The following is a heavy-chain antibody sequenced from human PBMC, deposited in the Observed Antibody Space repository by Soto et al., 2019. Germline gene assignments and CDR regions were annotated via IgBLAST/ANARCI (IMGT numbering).Heavy chain of an antibody. D-gene: IGHD6-19*01. J-gene: IGHJ4*02. Sequence: EVQLVESGGGLVQPGGSLRLSCAASGYTFSTYWMSWVRQAPGKGLEWVANIKQDGSDKYYVDSVKGRFTISRDNAKNSLYLQMNSLRAEDTAVYYCARPYGSGWYGIDYWGQGTLVTVSS. CDR3: ARPYGSGWYGIDY. CDR1: GYTFSTYW. V-gene: IGHV3-7*03. CDR2: IKQDGSDK.